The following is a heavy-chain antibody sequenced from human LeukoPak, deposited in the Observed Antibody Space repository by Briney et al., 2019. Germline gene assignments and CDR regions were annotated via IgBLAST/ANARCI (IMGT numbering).Heavy chain of an antibody. CDR2: IIPIFGIA. CDR3: ARCPYYYGSGSKTPQYYFDY. CDR1: GGTFSSYA. D-gene: IGHD3-10*01. J-gene: IGHJ4*02. Sequence: ASVKVSCKASGGTFSSYAISWVRQAPGQGLEWMGRIIPIFGIANYAQKFQGRVTITADKSTSTAYMELSSLRSEDTAVYYCARCPYYYGSGSKTPQYYFDYWGQGTLVTVSS. V-gene: IGHV1-69*04.